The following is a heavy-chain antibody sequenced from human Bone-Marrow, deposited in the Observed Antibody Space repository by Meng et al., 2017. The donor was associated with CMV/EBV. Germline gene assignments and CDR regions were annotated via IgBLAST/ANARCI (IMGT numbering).Heavy chain of an antibody. Sequence: ASVKVSCKASGYTFTGYYMHWVRQAPGQGLEWMGWINPNSGGTNYAQKLQGRVTMTTDTSTSTAYMELRSLRSDDTAVYYCARVRDDFWSGWGEGDYGMDVWGQGTTVTVSS. D-gene: IGHD3-3*01. J-gene: IGHJ6*02. V-gene: IGHV1-2*02. CDR1: GYTFTGYY. CDR3: ARVRDDFWSGWGEGDYGMDV. CDR2: INPNSGGT.